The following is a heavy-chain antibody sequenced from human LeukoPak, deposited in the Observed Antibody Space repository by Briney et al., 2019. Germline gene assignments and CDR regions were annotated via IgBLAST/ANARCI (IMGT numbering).Heavy chain of an antibody. Sequence: SETLSLTCTVSGGSISSYYWSWIRQPPGKGLEWIGYIYYSGSTNYNPSLKSRVTISVDTSKNQFSLKLSSVTAADTAVYYCARAYYYDSSGYYPSYFDYWGQGTLVTVSS. J-gene: IGHJ4*02. V-gene: IGHV4-59*01. CDR1: GGSISSYY. CDR3: ARAYYYDSSGYYPSYFDY. CDR2: IYYSGST. D-gene: IGHD3-22*01.